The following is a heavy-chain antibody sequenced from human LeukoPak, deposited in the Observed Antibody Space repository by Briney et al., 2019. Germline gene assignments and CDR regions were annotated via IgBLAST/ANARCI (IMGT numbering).Heavy chain of an antibody. Sequence: GGSLRLSCAASGFTFSSYAMSWVRQAPGKGLEWVSAISGSGGSTYYADSVKGRFTISRDNSKNTLYLQMNSLRAEDTAVYYRAKVGYYYDSSGYYNGYWGQGTLVTVSS. V-gene: IGHV3-23*01. CDR1: GFTFSSYA. D-gene: IGHD3-22*01. J-gene: IGHJ4*02. CDR3: AKVGYYYDSSGYYNGY. CDR2: ISGSGGST.